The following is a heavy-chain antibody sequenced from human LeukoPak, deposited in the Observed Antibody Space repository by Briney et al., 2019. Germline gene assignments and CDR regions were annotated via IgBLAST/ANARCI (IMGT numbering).Heavy chain of an antibody. CDR1: GYTFTNYG. CDR2: INPNSGGT. CDR3: ARHVVASDY. Sequence: ASVKVSCKASGYTFTNYGINWVRQAPGQGLERMGWINPNSGGTNYAQKFQGRVTMTRNTSISTAYMELSSLRSEDTAVYYCARHVVASDYWGQGTLVTVSS. J-gene: IGHJ4*02. D-gene: IGHD2-15*01. V-gene: IGHV1-8*02.